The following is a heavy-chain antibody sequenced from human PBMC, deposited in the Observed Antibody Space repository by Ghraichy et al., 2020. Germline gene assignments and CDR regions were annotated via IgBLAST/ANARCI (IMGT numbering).Heavy chain of an antibody. V-gene: IGHV3-7*01. CDR1: GFTFSSYW. Sequence: GGSLRLSCEASGFTFSSYWMNWVRKAQGKGLEWVANIKQDGGEKHYVDSVNGRFTISRDNAKNSLYLQMNSLRVEDTAVYYCAREKQPGGAAAGTGYWGQGTLVTVSS. CDR2: IKQDGGEK. J-gene: IGHJ4*02. CDR3: AREKQPGGAAAGTGY. D-gene: IGHD6-13*01.